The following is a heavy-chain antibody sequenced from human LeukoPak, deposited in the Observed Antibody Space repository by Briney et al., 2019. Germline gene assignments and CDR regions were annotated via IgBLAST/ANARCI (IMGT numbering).Heavy chain of an antibody. CDR2: SYYTGST. CDR3: ARGDEGIYCSGGSCYRPNYYYYYYMDV. D-gene: IGHD2-15*01. J-gene: IGHJ6*03. V-gene: IGHV4-31*11. CDR1: GGSISSGGYY. Sequence: SQTLSLTCAVSGGSISSGGYYWSWIRQHPGKGLEWIGYSYYTGSTYYNPSLKSRVTISVDTSKNQFSLKLSSVTAADTAVYYCARGDEGIYCSGGSCYRPNYYYYYYMDVWGKGTTVTVSS.